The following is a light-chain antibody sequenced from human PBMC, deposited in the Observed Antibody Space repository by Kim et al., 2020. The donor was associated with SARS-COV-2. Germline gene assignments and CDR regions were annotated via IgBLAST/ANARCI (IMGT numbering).Light chain of an antibody. Sequence: SSELTQDPAVSVALGQTVRITCQGDSLRSYYASWYQQKPGQAPVLVIYGKNNRPSGIPDRFSGSSSGNTASLTITGAQAEDEADYYCNSRDSSGNVGFGGGTQLTVL. CDR1: SLRSYY. J-gene: IGLJ2*01. CDR2: GKN. V-gene: IGLV3-19*01. CDR3: NSRDSSGNVG.